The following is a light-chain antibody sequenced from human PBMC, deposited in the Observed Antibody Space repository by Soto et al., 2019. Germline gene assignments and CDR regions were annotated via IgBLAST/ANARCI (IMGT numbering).Light chain of an antibody. V-gene: IGKV3-15*01. J-gene: IGKJ1*01. Sequence: EIVMTQSPATLSVSPGESVTLSCRASLTMNNNIAWYQHKPGQAPRLLIFGAPSRATGVPGRFSGSGFGTEFTLSISSLQSEDFAVYYCQQYNERPPWTFSQGTTVEMK. CDR3: QQYNERPPWT. CDR2: GAP. CDR1: LTMNNN.